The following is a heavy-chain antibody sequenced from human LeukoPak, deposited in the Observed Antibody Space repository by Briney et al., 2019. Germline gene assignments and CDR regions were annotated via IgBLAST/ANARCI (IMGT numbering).Heavy chain of an antibody. CDR2: ISPDGTTI. V-gene: IGHV3-7*01. Sequence: GGSLRLSCIASGFTFSSPWMSWVRQAPGKGLEWVANISPDGTTIYYVDSVKGRVTISRDNAQNSLYLQMNSLRPEDTAVYYCARGDSNGWALGGQGTLVTVSS. CDR3: ARGDSNGWAL. J-gene: IGHJ4*02. CDR1: GFTFSSPW. D-gene: IGHD6-19*01.